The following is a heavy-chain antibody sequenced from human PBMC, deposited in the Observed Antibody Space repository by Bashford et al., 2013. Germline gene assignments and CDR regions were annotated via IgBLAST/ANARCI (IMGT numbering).Heavy chain of an antibody. Sequence: ASVKVSCKASGYTFTGYYMHWVRQAPGQGLQWMGWINPNSGGTNYAQKFQGWVTMTRDTSISTAYMELSRLRSDDTAVYYCARQGPNTIFGVLTYGMDVWGQGTTVTVSS. CDR2: INPNSGGT. CDR1: GYTFTGYY. V-gene: IGHV1-2*04. J-gene: IGHJ6*02. D-gene: IGHD3-3*01. CDR3: ARQGPNTIFGVLTYGMDV.